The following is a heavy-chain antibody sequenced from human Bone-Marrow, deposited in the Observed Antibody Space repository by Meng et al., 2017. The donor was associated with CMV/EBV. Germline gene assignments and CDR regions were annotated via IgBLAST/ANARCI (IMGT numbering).Heavy chain of an antibody. CDR1: GFTFSSYA. Sequence: GGSLRLSCAASGFTFSSYAMHWVRQAPGKGLEWVAVISYDGSNKYYADSVKGRFTISRDNSKNTLYLQMNSLKTEDTAVYYCTTEGSTRSLWGGYFDYWGQGTLVTVSS. CDR3: TTEGSTRSLWGGYFDY. J-gene: IGHJ4*02. D-gene: IGHD2-2*01. CDR2: ISYDGSNK. V-gene: IGHV3-30-3*01.